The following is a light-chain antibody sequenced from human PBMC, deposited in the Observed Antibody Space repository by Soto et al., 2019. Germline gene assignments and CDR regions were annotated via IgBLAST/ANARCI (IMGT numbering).Light chain of an antibody. CDR2: GAS. V-gene: IGKV3-20*01. CDR3: QQYTSSPPSIT. Sequence: EIVLTQSPGTLSLSPGERATLSCRASQNVDSNYLAWYQQKPGQAPRIIIFGASGRATGIPDRFSGRGSGTDFTLTITRLEPEDFAIYFCQQYTSSPPSITFGQGTRLEIK. J-gene: IGKJ5*01. CDR1: QNVDSNY.